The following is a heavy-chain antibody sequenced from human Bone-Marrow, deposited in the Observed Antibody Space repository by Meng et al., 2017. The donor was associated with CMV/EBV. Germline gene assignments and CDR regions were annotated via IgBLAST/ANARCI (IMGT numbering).Heavy chain of an antibody. CDR1: GFTFSSYA. CDR3: AKDFWSGYNYYYYGMDV. J-gene: IGHJ6*02. Sequence: GESLKISCAASGFTFSSYAMSWVRQAPGKGLEWVSVIYSGGSSTYYADSVKGRFTISRDNSKNTLYLQMNSLRAEDTAVYYCAKDFWSGYNYYYYGMDVWGQGNTVNVAS. D-gene: IGHD3-3*01. CDR2: IYSGGSST. V-gene: IGHV3-23*03.